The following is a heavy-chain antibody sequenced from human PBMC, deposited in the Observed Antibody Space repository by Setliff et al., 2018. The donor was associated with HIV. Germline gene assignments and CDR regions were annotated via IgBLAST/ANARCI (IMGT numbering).Heavy chain of an antibody. V-gene: IGHV4-34*01. CDR3: ARGRYNGDSYSGGFYYFDH. CDR1: GGSFSDYS. J-gene: IGHJ4*02. D-gene: IGHD1-1*01. CDR2: INDNGGA. Sequence: PSETLSLTCAVSGGSFSDYSWTWLRQPPGKALEWIGHINDNGGANYNPSLTTRATISVATPKNQFFLELTSVTAADTAVYYCARGRYNGDSYSGGFYYFDHWGQGSQVTVSS.